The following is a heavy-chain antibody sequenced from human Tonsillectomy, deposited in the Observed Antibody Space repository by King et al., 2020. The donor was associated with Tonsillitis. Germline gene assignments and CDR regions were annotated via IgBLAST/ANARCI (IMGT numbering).Heavy chain of an antibody. J-gene: IGHJ4*02. CDR3: AREQYYHSRGYLDY. Sequence: VQLVESGGGVVQPGRSLRLSCAASGFTFSSYAMHWVRQAPGKGLEWLAVISYDGSKKYYADSVKGRFTISRDNSKNTLYLQMNSLRAEDTAEYYWAREQYYHSRGYLDYWGQGTLVTVSS. CDR1: GFTFSSYA. D-gene: IGHD3-22*01. CDR2: ISYDGSKK. V-gene: IGHV3-30*01.